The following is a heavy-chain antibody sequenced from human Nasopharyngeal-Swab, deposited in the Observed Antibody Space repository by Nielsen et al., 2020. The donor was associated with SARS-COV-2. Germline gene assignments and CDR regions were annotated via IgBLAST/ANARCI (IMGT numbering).Heavy chain of an antibody. CDR2: IVGSGDISGSGGNT. Sequence: GESLKISCAASGFTFSIYTMNWVRQAPGKGLEWVAAIVGSGDISGSGGNTYYADSVKGRFTISRDNSKNTLSLQMNSLRAEDTAVYYCAKDLRGPYFFWGQGTTVTVSS. V-gene: IGHV3-23*01. CDR3: AKDLRGPYFF. CDR1: GFTFSIYT. D-gene: IGHD2/OR15-2a*01. J-gene: IGHJ6*02.